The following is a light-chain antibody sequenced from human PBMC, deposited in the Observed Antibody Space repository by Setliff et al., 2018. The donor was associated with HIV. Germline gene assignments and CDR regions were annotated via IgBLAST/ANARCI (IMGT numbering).Light chain of an antibody. CDR3: FSYAGFVIYV. CDR1: RSDVGGHNY. V-gene: IGLV2-11*01. Sequence: QSVLTQPRSVSGSPGQSVTISCPGTRSDVGGHNYVSWYQQHPGKVPKLIIYDVSERPSGVPDRFSGSKSGNTASLTISGLQAEDEADYFCFSYAGFVIYVFGSGTKVTVL. J-gene: IGLJ1*01. CDR2: DVS.